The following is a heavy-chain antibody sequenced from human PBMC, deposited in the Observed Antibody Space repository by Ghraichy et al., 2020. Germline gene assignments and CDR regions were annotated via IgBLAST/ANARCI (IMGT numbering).Heavy chain of an antibody. Sequence: QTLSLTCAISGDSVSSNSAAWNWIRQSPSRGLEWLGRTYYRSKWYNDYAVSVKSRITINPDTSKNQFSLQLNSVTPEDTAVYYCARSLCGGSCRYYYYGMDVWGQGTTVTVSS. CDR3: ARSLCGGSCRYYYYGMDV. J-gene: IGHJ6*02. CDR2: TYYRSKWYN. V-gene: IGHV6-1*01. CDR1: GDSVSSNSAA. D-gene: IGHD2-15*01.